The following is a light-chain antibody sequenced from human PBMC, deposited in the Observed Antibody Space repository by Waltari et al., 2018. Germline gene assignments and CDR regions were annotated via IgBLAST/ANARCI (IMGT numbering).Light chain of an antibody. CDR2: EAT. J-gene: IGLJ1*01. Sequence: QSSLSQPPPVSGPPGPPPTITSTGASTALASYNLVTWYQPPPNSAPKIIIYEATKRPSGISHRFSGAKSGATASLRISGLQADDEADYYCCSYTGSSTSYGCGGGTKVTVL. V-gene: IGLV2-23*01. CDR1: STALASYNL. CDR3: CSYTGSSTSYG.